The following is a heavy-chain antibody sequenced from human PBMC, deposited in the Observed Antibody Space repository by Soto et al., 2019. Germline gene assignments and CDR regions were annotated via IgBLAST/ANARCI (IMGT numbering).Heavy chain of an antibody. J-gene: IGHJ4*02. CDR3: AREISVAGGHFDY. Sequence: EVQLVESGGGLVQPGGSLRLSCTASGFTFSSYGMNWVRQAPGKGLEWVSSISSSSSTIYYADSVRGRFTISRDNAKNSPYLQMNSLRDEDTAVYYCAREISVAGGHFDYWGQGTLVTVSS. CDR1: GFTFSSYG. CDR2: ISSSSSTI. V-gene: IGHV3-48*02. D-gene: IGHD6-19*01.